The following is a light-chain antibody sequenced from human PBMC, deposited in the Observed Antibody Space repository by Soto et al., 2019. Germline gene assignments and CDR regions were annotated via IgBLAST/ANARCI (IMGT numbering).Light chain of an antibody. CDR3: SSYTSSKTPVV. Sequence: QSVLTQPASVSGSPGQSITISCTGTSSDVGGYNYVSWYQQHPGKAPKLIIYEVSNRLSGVSNLFSDSKSGTTPSLTISGPQADDEADYYCSSYTSSKTPVVFRTGTKFIVL. CDR2: EVS. J-gene: IGLJ1*01. CDR1: SSDVGGYNY. V-gene: IGLV2-14*01.